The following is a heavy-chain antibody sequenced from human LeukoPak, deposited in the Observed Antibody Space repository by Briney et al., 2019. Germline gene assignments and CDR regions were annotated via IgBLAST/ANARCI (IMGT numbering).Heavy chain of an antibody. D-gene: IGHD5-18*01. CDR2: ISGSGGST. J-gene: IGHJ3*02. Sequence: GGSLRLSCAASGFTFSSYAMSWVRQAPGKGLEWVSAISGSGGSTYYADSVKGRFTISRDNSKNTLYLQMNSLRAEDTAAYYCAKDRTGYSYATDAFDIWGQGTMVTVSS. CDR1: GFTFSSYA. V-gene: IGHV3-23*01. CDR3: AKDRTGYSYATDAFDI.